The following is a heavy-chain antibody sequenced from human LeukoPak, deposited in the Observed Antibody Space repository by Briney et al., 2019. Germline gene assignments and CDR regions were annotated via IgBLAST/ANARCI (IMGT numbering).Heavy chain of an antibody. V-gene: IGHV4-34*01. Sequence: SETLSLTCAVYGGSFXXXXWSWIRQPPGXXXXXXXXXXXSGSTNYNPSLKSRVTISVDTSKNQFSLKLSSVTAADTAVYYCARVGHCSSTSCYRVYAFDIWGQGTMVTVSS. CDR3: ARVGHCSSTSCYRVYAFDI. CDR1: GGSFXXXX. CDR2: XXXSGST. D-gene: IGHD2-2*01. J-gene: IGHJ3*02.